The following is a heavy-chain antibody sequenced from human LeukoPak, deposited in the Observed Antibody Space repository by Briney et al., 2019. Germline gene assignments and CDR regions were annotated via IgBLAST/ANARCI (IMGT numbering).Heavy chain of an antibody. Sequence: SETLSLTCTVSGGSISSSNYYWGWIRQPPGKGLEWIGSIYYSGSTYYNPSLKSRVTISVDTSKNQFSLKLSSVTAADTAVYYCARHVLAARPPLYYFDYWGQGTLVTVSS. J-gene: IGHJ4*02. V-gene: IGHV4-39*01. CDR3: ARHVLAARPPLYYFDY. CDR2: IYYSGST. CDR1: GGSISSSNYY. D-gene: IGHD6-6*01.